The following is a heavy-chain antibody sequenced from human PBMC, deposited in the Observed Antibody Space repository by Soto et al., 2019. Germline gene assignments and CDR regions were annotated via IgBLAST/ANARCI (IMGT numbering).Heavy chain of an antibody. D-gene: IGHD6-19*01. CDR1: GFTFSSYS. J-gene: IGHJ4*02. CDR3: ARARVAD. Sequence: XXSLSLSCAASGFTFSSYSMNWVRQAPGKGLEWVSYISSSSSTIYYADSVKGRFTISRDNAKNSLYMQMNSLRAEDTAVYYCARARVADWGQGTLVTVSS. V-gene: IGHV3-48*01. CDR2: ISSSSSTI.